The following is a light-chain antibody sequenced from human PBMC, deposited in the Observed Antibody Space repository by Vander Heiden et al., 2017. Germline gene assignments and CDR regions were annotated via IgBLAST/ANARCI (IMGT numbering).Light chain of an antibody. CDR2: CNS. CDR3: QSYDSSLSGSV. V-gene: IGLV1-40*01. CDR1: SSNLGAGYH. Sequence: QSVLPQPPSVSGPPGQRVTISCTGSSSNLGAGYHVHWYQQLPGTAPKLRIYCNSNRPSGVPDRFSGSKSGTSASLAITGLQAEDEADYYCQSYDSSLSGSVFGGGTKLTVL. J-gene: IGLJ2*01.